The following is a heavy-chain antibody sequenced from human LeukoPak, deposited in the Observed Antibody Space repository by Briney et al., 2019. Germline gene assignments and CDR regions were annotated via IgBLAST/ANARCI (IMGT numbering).Heavy chain of an antibody. V-gene: IGHV3-74*01. Sequence: GGSLRLSCAASGFTFSSYWMHWVRQAPGKGLVWVSRINSDGSSTSYADSVKGRFTISRDNAKNTLYLQMNSLRAEDTAVYYCAKMKGMYGVVISYYFDYWGQGTLVTVSS. J-gene: IGHJ4*02. CDR1: GFTFSSYW. CDR2: INSDGSST. D-gene: IGHD3-3*01. CDR3: AKMKGMYGVVISYYFDY.